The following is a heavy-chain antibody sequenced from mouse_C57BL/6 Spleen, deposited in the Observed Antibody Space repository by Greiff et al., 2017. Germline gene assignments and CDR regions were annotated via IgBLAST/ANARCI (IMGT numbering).Heavy chain of an antibody. V-gene: IGHV1-69*01. Sequence: QVQLQQPGAELVMPGASVKLSCKASGYTFTSYWMHWVKQRPGQGLEWIGEIDPSDSYTNYNQKFKGKSTLTVDKSSSTAYIQLSSLTSEDSAVYYCATIFDYWGQGTTLTVSS. CDR3: ATIFDY. CDR2: IDPSDSYT. J-gene: IGHJ2*01. CDR1: GYTFTSYW.